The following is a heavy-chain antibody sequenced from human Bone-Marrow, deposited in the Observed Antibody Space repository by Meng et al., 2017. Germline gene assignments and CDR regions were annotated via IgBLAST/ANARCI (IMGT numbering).Heavy chain of an antibody. CDR1: GFTFDDYA. D-gene: IGHD1-7*01. CDR2: ISWNSGSI. Sequence: SLKISCAASGFTFDDYAMHWVRQAPGKGLEWVSGISWNSGSIGYADSVKGRVTISRDNAKNSLYLQMNSLRAEDTALYYCAKDRKPNWNYGGDAFDIWGQGTMVTVSS. J-gene: IGHJ3*02. CDR3: AKDRKPNWNYGGDAFDI. V-gene: IGHV3-9*01.